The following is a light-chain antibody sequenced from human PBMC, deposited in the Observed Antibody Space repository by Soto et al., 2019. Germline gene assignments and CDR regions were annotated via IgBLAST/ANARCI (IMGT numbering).Light chain of an antibody. V-gene: IGKV2-30*01. Sequence: DVVMTQSPLSLPVTLGQPASSSCRSSQSLVYSDGNTYLNWFQQRPGQSPMRLSYKVSNRDSGVPDRFSGSGSGTDFILKISRVEAEDVGVYYCMQGTHWPPYTSGQETKLEI. CDR1: QSLVYSDGNTY. CDR3: MQGTHWPPYT. CDR2: KVS. J-gene: IGKJ2*01.